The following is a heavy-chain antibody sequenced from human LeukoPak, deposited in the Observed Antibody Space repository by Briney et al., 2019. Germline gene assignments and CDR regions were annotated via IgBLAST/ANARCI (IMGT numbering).Heavy chain of an antibody. J-gene: IGHJ4*02. Sequence: GGSLRLSCAASGFTFSSYAVHWVRQAPGKGLEWVAFISHDGSNKYYADSVKGRFTISRDDSKNTLYLQMNSLRAEDTAVYYCAKDGGLWVSAHWGDSWGRGTLVTVSS. V-gene: IGHV3-30*04. D-gene: IGHD7-27*01. CDR3: AKDGGLWVSAHWGDS. CDR1: GFTFSSYA. CDR2: ISHDGSNK.